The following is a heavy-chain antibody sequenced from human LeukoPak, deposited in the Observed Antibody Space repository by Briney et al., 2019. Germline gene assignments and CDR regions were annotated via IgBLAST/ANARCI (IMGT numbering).Heavy chain of an antibody. CDR2: INQSGTT. J-gene: IGHJ4*02. CDR3: ARDYDSSGYYPFH. V-gene: IGHV4-34*01. CDR1: GGSFSDYY. Sequence: KPSETLSLTCAVYGGSFSDYYWSWIRQSPGRGLEWIGEINQSGTTDYNPSLKSRVIISIDTSKTQFSLKLSSVTAADTAVYYCARDYDSSGYYPFHWGQGTPVTVSS. D-gene: IGHD3-22*01.